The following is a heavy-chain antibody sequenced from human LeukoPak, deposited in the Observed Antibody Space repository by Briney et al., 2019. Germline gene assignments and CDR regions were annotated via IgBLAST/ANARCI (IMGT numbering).Heavy chain of an antibody. CDR1: GGSISSGGYS. D-gene: IGHD3-9*01. Sequence: PSETLSLTCAVSGGSISSGGYSWSWIRQPPGKGLEWIGYIYHSGSTYYNPSLKSRVTISVDRSKNQFSLKLSSVTATDTAVYYCARGYYDILTGYFSMAFDIWGQGTMVTVSS. CDR3: ARGYYDILTGYFSMAFDI. CDR2: IYHSGST. J-gene: IGHJ3*02. V-gene: IGHV4-30-2*01.